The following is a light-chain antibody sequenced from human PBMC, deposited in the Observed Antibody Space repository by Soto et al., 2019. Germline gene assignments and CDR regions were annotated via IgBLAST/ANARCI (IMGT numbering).Light chain of an antibody. CDR2: AAS. J-gene: IGKJ1*01. CDR3: QQYNNGPRT. CDR1: QIVNTN. Sequence: IVMTQSPAALSVSPGDSATLSCRASQIVNTNVAWYQQRPGQAPRLLIFAASTRATGVAARFSGSGSGTEFTRTVDSLQSEDFGVYYCQQYNNGPRTFGQGTKVDI. V-gene: IGKV3-15*01.